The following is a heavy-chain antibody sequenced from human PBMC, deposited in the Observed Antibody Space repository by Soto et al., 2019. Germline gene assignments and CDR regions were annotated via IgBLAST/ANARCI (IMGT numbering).Heavy chain of an antibody. CDR3: ARGTGRSGWYIGYNWFDP. CDR1: GFTVSSNY. J-gene: IGHJ5*02. D-gene: IGHD6-19*01. V-gene: IGHV3-66*01. CDR2: IYSGGST. Sequence: GGSLRLSCAASGFTVSSNYMSWVRQAPGKGLEWVSVIYSGGSTYYADSVKGRFTISRDNSKNTLYLQMNSLRAEDTAVYYCARGTGRSGWYIGYNWFDPWGQGTLVTVSS.